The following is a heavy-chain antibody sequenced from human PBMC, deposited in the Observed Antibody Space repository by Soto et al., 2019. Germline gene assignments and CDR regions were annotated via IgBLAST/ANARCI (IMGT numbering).Heavy chain of an antibody. CDR1: GFTFSSYW. Sequence: GGSLRLSCAASGFTFSSYWMSWVRQAPGKGLEWVANIKQDGSEKYYVDSVKGRFTISRDNAKNSLYLQMNSLRAEDTAVYYCARDSKGYSRPGLYYFDYWGQGTLVTVSS. D-gene: IGHD6-13*01. V-gene: IGHV3-7*01. CDR3: ARDSKGYSRPGLYYFDY. J-gene: IGHJ4*02. CDR2: IKQDGSEK.